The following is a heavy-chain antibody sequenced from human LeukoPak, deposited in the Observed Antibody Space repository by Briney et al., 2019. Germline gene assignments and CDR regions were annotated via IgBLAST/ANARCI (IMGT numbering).Heavy chain of an antibody. CDR2: ISSSSGTI. CDR1: GFTFSDYT. V-gene: IGHV3-48*01. D-gene: IGHD3/OR15-3a*01. CDR3: ARVYRNEEGFWTPNNYMDV. Sequence: GGSLRLSCAASGFTFSDYTMNWVRQAPGKGLEWVSYISSSSGTIYYADSVMGRFTISRDNAKNSLYLQMNSLRAEDTAVYYCARVYRNEEGFWTPNNYMDVWGKGTTVTVSS. J-gene: IGHJ6*03.